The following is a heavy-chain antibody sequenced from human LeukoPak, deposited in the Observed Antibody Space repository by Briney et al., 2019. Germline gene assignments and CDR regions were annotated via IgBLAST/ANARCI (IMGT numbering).Heavy chain of an antibody. CDR2: IYSGGST. Sequence: GGSLRLSCAASGFTVSSNYMSWVRQAPGKGLEWVSVIYSGGSTYYADSVKGRFTISRDNSKNTLYLQMNSLRAEDTAVYYCARVDTAMVIDYWGQGTLVTVSS. CDR3: ARVDTAMVIDY. CDR1: GFTVSSNY. J-gene: IGHJ4*02. D-gene: IGHD5-18*01. V-gene: IGHV3-66*02.